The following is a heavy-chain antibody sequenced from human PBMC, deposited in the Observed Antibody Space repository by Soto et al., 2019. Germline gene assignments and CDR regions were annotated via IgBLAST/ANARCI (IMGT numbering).Heavy chain of an antibody. CDR2: MSGSGGST. Sequence: EVQLLESGGGLVQPGGSLRLSCAASGFTFSSYAMSWVRQAPGKGLEWVSAMSGSGGSTYYADSVKGRFTISRDNSKNKLYMQMQSLRAEDTAVYYCAKFSGVVVAATGHLDYWGQGTLVTVSS. D-gene: IGHD2-15*01. J-gene: IGHJ4*02. V-gene: IGHV3-23*01. CDR1: GFTFSSYA. CDR3: AKFSGVVVAATGHLDY.